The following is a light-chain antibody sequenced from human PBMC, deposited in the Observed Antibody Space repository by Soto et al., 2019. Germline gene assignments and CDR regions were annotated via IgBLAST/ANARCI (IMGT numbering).Light chain of an antibody. CDR3: QQYNDWLWT. CDR2: GAS. Sequence: EIVLTQSPATLSLSPVERATLSCRASQSVSSSYLAWYQQKPGQAPRLLIYGASTRPTGIPARFSGRGSGTEFTLTITSLQSEDFAVYYCQQYNDWLWTFGQGTKVDIK. V-gene: IGKV3-15*01. J-gene: IGKJ1*01. CDR1: QSVSSSY.